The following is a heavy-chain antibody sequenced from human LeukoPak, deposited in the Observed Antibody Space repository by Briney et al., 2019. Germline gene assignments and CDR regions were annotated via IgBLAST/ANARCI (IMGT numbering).Heavy chain of an antibody. CDR1: GFTFSRLW. CDR3: AKGGWLDN. D-gene: IGHD1-26*01. Sequence: GSLRLSCTASGFTFSRLWMSWVRQAPGKGLEWAAKINEDGSVEYYVDSVKGRVTISRDNAKTSVSLQLNSLRVEDTAVYYCAKGGWLDNWGQGTLVIVSS. CDR2: INEDGSVE. V-gene: IGHV3-7*01. J-gene: IGHJ4*02.